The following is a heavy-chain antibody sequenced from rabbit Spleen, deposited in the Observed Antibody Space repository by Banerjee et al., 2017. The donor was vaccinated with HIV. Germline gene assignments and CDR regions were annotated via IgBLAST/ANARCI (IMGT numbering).Heavy chain of an antibody. CDR3: ARGSGDVGWGYLI. D-gene: IGHD2-1*01. J-gene: IGHJ6*01. Sequence: QEQLVESGGGLVKPGASLTLTCKASSFSFSDRDVMCWVRQAPGKGLEWIACINAATGKPVYATWANGRFSISRTSSTTVTLQMTSLTVADTATYFCARGSGDVGWGYLIWGPGTLVTVS. CDR2: INAATGKP. V-gene: IGHV1S45*01. CDR1: SFSFSDRDV.